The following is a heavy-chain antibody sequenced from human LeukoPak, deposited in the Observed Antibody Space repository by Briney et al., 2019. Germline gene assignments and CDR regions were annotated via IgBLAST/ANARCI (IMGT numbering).Heavy chain of an antibody. CDR3: AKESTVTPGNVNWFDT. V-gene: IGHV3-23*01. CDR1: GFTFSIYA. Sequence: GGSLRLSCATPGFTFSIYAMTWVRRAPGKGLEWVSTLSGSGGSTYYADSVKGRFTISRDNSKNTLSLQMNSLRAEDTAVYYCAKESTVTPGNVNWFDTWGQGTLVTVSS. CDR2: LSGSGGST. D-gene: IGHD4-17*01. J-gene: IGHJ5*02.